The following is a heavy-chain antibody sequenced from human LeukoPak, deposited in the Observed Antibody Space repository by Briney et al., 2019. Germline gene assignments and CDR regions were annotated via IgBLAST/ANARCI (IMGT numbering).Heavy chain of an antibody. J-gene: IGHJ4*02. Sequence: GGSLRLSCAASGFTFSSYAMSWVRQAPGKGLEWVSGISGSGDSTYYADSVKGRFTISRDNSKNTLYLQMNSLRAEDAAVYYCAIKGGYYDFWSGYLDYWGQGTLVTVSS. CDR1: GFTFSSYA. CDR3: AIKGGYYDFWSGYLDY. V-gene: IGHV3-23*01. D-gene: IGHD3-3*01. CDR2: ISGSGDST.